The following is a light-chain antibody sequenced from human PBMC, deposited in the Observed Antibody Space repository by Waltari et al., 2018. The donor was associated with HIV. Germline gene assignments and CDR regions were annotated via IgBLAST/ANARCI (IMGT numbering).Light chain of an antibody. CDR2: EVT. CDR3: SSYTITTAIV. Sequence: QSALTQPASVSGSPGQSITISCTGTNSDVVAYTYVSWYQQHPGKAPKLLIYEVTNRPPGISNRFSGSKSGNTASMTISGLQPEDEADYYCSSYTITTAIVFGGGTKLTVL. V-gene: IGLV2-14*01. CDR1: NSDVVAYTY. J-gene: IGLJ2*01.